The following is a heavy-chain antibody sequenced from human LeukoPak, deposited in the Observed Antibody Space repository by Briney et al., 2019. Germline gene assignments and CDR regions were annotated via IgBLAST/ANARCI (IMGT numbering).Heavy chain of an antibody. CDR3: ARGGPRRSFDY. V-gene: IGHV3-66*01. CDR2: LYTAGTT. Sequence: GGSLRLSCAASGFTVGNYYMSWVRQAPGKGLEWVSVLYTAGTTYYADSVKGRFTISRDKSKNTLYLQVTSLRAEDTAVYYCARGGPRRSFDYWGQGSLVTVSS. D-gene: IGHD3-10*01. CDR1: GFTVGNYY. J-gene: IGHJ4*02.